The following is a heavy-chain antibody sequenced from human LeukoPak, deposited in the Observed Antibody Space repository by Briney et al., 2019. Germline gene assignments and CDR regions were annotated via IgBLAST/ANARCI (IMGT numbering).Heavy chain of an antibody. J-gene: IGHJ4*02. D-gene: IGHD2-21*02. CDR3: ARMMTAIDY. Sequence: GGSLRLSCAASGFTFSSYEMNWVRQAPGKGPEWVSYISSAGGTIYYADSVKGRFTISRDNAKNSLYLQMNSLRAEDTAVYYCARMMTAIDYWGQGTLVTVSS. V-gene: IGHV3-48*03. CDR1: GFTFSSYE. CDR2: ISSAGGTI.